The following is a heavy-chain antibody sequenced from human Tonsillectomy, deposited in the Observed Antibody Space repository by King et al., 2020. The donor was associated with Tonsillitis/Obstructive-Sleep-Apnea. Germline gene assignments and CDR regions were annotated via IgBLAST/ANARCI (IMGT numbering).Heavy chain of an antibody. CDR3: AREGAVMNGFDI. D-gene: IGHD2-8*01. CDR2: IYYTGSP. V-gene: IGHV4-59*01. J-gene: IGHJ3*02. Sequence: QLQESGPGLVKPSETLSLTCTVSGGSIISYYWSWIRQPPGKGLEYIGYIYYTGSPNYNPSLQSRVTISVDTSKNQFSLKLSSVTAADTAVYYCAREGAVMNGFDIWGQGTMVTVSS. CDR1: GGSIISYY.